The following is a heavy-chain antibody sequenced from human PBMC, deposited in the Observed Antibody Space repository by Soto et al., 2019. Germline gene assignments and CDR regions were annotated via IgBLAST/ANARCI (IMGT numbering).Heavy chain of an antibody. V-gene: IGHV4-34*01. J-gene: IGHJ6*02. Sequence: KTSETLSLTCAVYGGSFSGYYWSWIRQPPGKGLEWIGEINHSGSTNYNPSLKSRVTISVDTSKNQFSLKLSSVTAADTAVYYCARGRCSSTSCSNYGMDVWGQGTTVTVSS. CDR3: ARGRCSSTSCSNYGMDV. D-gene: IGHD2-2*01. CDR2: INHSGST. CDR1: GGSFSGYY.